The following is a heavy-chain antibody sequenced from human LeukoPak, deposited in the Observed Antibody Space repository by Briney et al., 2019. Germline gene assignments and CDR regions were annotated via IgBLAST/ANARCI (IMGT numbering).Heavy chain of an antibody. J-gene: IGHJ2*01. Sequence: GGSLRLSCAASGFNFSKFWVSCVRQAPGKGLEWLANINQDGSEIYYVDSVKGRFTISRDNGKNSLYLQIHSLRADDTAVYYCARDQCSMIGVRTTNWYFDLWGRGTLVTVSS. CDR3: ARDQCSMIGVRTTNWYFDL. CDR1: GFNFSKFW. V-gene: IGHV3-7*01. D-gene: IGHD3-22*01. CDR2: INQDGSEI.